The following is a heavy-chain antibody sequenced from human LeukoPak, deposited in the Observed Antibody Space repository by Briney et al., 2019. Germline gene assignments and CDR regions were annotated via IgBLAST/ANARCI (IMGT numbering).Heavy chain of an antibody. D-gene: IGHD3-9*01. CDR2: INPSGGST. CDR3: ARDPLRYFDWFRAGPDY. CDR1: GYTLTSYY. Sequence: ASVKVSCKASGYTLTSYYMHWVRQAPGQGLEWMGIINPSGGSTSYAQKFQGRVTMTRDTSTSTVYMELSSLRSEDTAVYYCARDPLRYFDWFRAGPDYWGQGTLVTVSS. J-gene: IGHJ4*02. V-gene: IGHV1-46*01.